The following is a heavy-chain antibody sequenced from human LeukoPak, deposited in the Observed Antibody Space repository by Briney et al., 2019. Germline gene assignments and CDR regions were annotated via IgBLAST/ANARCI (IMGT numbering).Heavy chain of an antibody. CDR3: ANEVRPNDY. CDR1: GFTVSSSD. Sequence: GGSLRLSCAASGFTVSSSDMSWVGQAPGKGLEWVAFISSGGNTHYADSVKGRFTISRDNSKNTLYLQMNSLRAEDTAVYFCANEVRPNDYWGRGTHVTVSS. CDR2: ISSGGNT. V-gene: IGHV3-53*01. D-gene: IGHD4/OR15-4a*01. J-gene: IGHJ4*02.